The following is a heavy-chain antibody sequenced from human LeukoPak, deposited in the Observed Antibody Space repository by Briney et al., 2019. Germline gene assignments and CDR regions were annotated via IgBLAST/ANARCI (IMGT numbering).Heavy chain of an antibody. CDR3: AKGGYCSATRCYVGKGMDD. CDR2: ISHDGVDK. Sequence: GRSLRLSCAASGFTFDTYGMHWVRQAPGKGLEWVAVISHDGVDKYYADSVKGRFTISRDNSKNTVSLQVNSLRAEDTAAYYCAKGGYCSATRCYVGKGMDDWGQGTLVTVSS. J-gene: IGHJ4*02. D-gene: IGHD2-2*01. CDR1: GFTFDTYG. V-gene: IGHV3-30*18.